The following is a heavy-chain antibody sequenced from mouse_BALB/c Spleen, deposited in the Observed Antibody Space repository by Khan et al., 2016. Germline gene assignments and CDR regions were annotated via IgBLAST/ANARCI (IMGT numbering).Heavy chain of an antibody. J-gene: IGHJ1*01. V-gene: IGHV1-85*01. CDR1: GYTFTSYD. CDR3: ARLYGSTYWYFDV. CDR2: IFPGDGST. D-gene: IGHD1-1*01. Sequence: QVQLQQSGAELVKPGASVKLSCKASGYTFTSYDINWVRQRPEQGLGWIGWIFPGDGSTKYNEKFKGKATLTTDKSSSTAYMQLSRLTSEDSAIYFCARLYGSTYWYFDVWGAGTTVTVSS.